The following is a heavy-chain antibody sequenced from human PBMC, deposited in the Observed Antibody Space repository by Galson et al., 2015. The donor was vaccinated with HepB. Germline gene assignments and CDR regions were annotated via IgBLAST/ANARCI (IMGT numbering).Heavy chain of an antibody. J-gene: IGHJ3*02. Sequence: TLSLTCAVYGGSFSDYQLNWMRQAPGKGLEWIGEINHSGSTNYNPSLNSRVTMSIDTSKNQFSLNLSSVTAADTAVYYCARVMIIFGGVIAPHHVFDIWDQGTMVTVAS. CDR2: INHSGST. CDR3: ARVMIIFGGVIAPHHVFDI. D-gene: IGHD3-16*02. CDR1: GGSFSDYQ. V-gene: IGHV4-34*01.